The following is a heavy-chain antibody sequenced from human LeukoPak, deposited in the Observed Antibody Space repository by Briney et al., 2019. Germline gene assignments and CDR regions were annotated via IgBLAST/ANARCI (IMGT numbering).Heavy chain of an antibody. CDR3: ARDRGDSGFWSGYPHYFDY. D-gene: IGHD3-3*01. CDR1: GFTFSSYE. CDR2: ISSSGSTI. J-gene: IGHJ4*02. Sequence: GGSLRLSCAASGFTFSSYEMNWVRQAPGKGLEWVSYISSSGSTIYYADSVKGRFTISRDNAKNSLYLQMNSLRAEDTAVYYCARDRGDSGFWSGYPHYFDYWGQGTLVTVSS. V-gene: IGHV3-48*03.